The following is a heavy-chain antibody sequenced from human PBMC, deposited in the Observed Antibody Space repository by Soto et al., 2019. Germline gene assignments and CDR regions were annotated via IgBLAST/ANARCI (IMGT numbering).Heavy chain of an antibody. CDR3: ARGRYCLTGRCFPNWFDS. CDR2: IYKSATT. J-gene: IGHJ5*01. V-gene: IGHV4-30-4*01. CDR1: GDCISSGDYF. Sequence: SETLSLTCSVSGDCISSGDYFWAWIRQPPGQALEYIGYIYKSATTYYNPSFESRVAISLDTSKSQFSLNVTSVTAADTAVYFCARGRYCLTGRCFPNWFDSWGQGTLVTVSS. D-gene: IGHD2-15*01.